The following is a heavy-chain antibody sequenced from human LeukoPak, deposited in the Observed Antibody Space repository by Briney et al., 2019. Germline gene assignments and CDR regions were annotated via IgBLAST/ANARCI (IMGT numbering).Heavy chain of an antibody. CDR1: GFTFDDYG. CDR3: ARVGITMVRGAPNWFDP. D-gene: IGHD3-10*01. V-gene: IGHV3-20*04. J-gene: IGHJ5*02. Sequence: GGSLRLSCAASGFTFDDYGMSWVRQAPGKGLEWVSGINWNGGSTGYADSVKGRFTISRDNAKNSLYLQMNSLRAEDTAVYYCARVGITMVRGAPNWFDPWGQGTLVTVSS. CDR2: INWNGGST.